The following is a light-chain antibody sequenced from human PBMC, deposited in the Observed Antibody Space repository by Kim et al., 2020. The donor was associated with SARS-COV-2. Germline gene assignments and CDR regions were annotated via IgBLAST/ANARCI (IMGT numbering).Light chain of an antibody. V-gene: IGLV1-47*01. Sequence: QSVLTQPPSASGTPGQRVTISCSGSRSNIGRNYVYWYQQLPGTPPKLLIYRNDQRPSGVPDRLSGSKSGTSASLAISGLRSEEEADYYCAAWDDSLSGRWVFGGGTQLTVL. J-gene: IGLJ3*02. CDR3: AAWDDSLSGRWV. CDR1: RSNIGRNY. CDR2: RND.